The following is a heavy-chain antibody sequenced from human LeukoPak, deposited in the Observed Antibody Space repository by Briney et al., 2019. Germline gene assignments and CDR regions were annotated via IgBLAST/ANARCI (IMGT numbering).Heavy chain of an antibody. CDR2: ISGSGGST. V-gene: IGHV3-23*01. CDR3: AKADIVAGFDY. D-gene: IGHD5-12*01. J-gene: IGHJ4*02. Sequence: GGSLRLSCAASGFTFSSHGMNWVRQAPGKGLEWVSAISGSGGSTYYADSVKGRFTISRDNSKNTLYLQMNSLRAEDTAVYYCAKADIVAGFDYWGQGTLVTVSS. CDR1: GFTFSSHG.